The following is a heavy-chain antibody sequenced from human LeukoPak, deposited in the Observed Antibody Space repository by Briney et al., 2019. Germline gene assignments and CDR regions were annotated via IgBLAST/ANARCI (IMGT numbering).Heavy chain of an antibody. CDR3: SRGLSYADY. V-gene: IGHV3-21*01. D-gene: IGHD5-18*01. J-gene: IGHJ4*02. CDR1: GLIFSSYS. Sequence: GGSLRLSCAASGLIFSSYSMNWVRQAPGKGLEWVSSISSAGSYIYYADSVKGRFTISRDNAKNSLYLQMNGLRAEDTAVYYCSRGLSYADYWGQGTLVTVSS. CDR2: ISSAGSYI.